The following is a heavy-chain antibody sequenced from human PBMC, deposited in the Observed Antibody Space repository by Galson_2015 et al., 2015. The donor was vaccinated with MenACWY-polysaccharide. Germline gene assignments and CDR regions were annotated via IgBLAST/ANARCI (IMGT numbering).Heavy chain of an antibody. CDR1: GFTFSSYG. CDR3: ARGFTTEYCTSASCYQYWSHP. J-gene: IGHJ5*02. Sequence: SLRLSCAASGFTFSSYGMHWVRQAPGKGLEWVAVIWYDGSNKYYADSVKGRFTISRDNSMDTLYLQMYSLRAEDTAVYYCARGFTTEYCTSASCYQYWSHPSGPRTLATLAS. V-gene: IGHV3-33*01. CDR2: IWYDGSNK. D-gene: IGHD2-2*01.